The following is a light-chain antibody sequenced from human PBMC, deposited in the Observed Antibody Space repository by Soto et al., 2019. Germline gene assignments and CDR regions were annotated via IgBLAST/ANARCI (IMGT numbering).Light chain of an antibody. Sequence: DIQMTQSPSTLSASVGDRVTITCRASQSISTSLAWYQQKPGKAPNLLIYDASSLQSGVPFRFSGSGSGTDFTLTINSLQPDDFETYYCQQYNSYSGTFGQGTTVEIK. J-gene: IGKJ1*01. CDR1: QSISTS. CDR2: DAS. V-gene: IGKV1-5*01. CDR3: QQYNSYSGT.